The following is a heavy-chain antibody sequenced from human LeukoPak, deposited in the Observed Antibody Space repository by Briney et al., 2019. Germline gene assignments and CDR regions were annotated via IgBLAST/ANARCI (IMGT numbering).Heavy chain of an antibody. CDR3: ARQRDSFDI. Sequence: ASVKVSCKASGYTFTSYDINWVGQATGKGGEWMGWMNPKSGKTENAQKFQGRVTITRSTSMSTAYMELGSLRSDDTAVYYCARQRDSFDIWGQGTTVTVSS. V-gene: IGHV1-8*03. CDR1: GYTFTSYD. D-gene: IGHD3-22*01. J-gene: IGHJ3*02. CDR2: MNPKSGKT.